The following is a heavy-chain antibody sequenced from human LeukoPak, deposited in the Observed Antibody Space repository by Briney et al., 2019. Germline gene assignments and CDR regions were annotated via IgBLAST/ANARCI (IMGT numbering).Heavy chain of an antibody. V-gene: IGHV3-73*01. CDR2: IRSKAHNYAT. CDR3: TRVFLKSYSDAFDI. Sequence: GGSLRLSCAASGFTFSGFAFHWVRQASGKGLEWVGRIRSKAHNYATVYAASVKGRFTISRDDSKNATYLQMNSLKTEDTAVYYCTRVFLKSYSDAFDIWGQGTMVTVSS. J-gene: IGHJ3*02. CDR1: GFTFSGFA. D-gene: IGHD1-26*01.